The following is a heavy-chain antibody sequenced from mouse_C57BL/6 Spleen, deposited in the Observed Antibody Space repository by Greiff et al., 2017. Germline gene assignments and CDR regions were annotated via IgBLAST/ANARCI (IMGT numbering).Heavy chain of an antibody. CDR2: IWPGGGT. J-gene: IGHJ3*01. CDR3: ARDYGSSFAWFAY. Sequence: QVQLKESGPGLVAPSQSLSITCTVSGFSLTSYAISWVRQPPGKGLEWLGVIWPGGGTNDNSALKSRLSISKDNSKSQVFLKMTSLQTDDTARYYCARDYGSSFAWFAYWGPATLVTVSA. CDR1: GFSLTSYA. D-gene: IGHD1-1*01. V-gene: IGHV2-9-1*01.